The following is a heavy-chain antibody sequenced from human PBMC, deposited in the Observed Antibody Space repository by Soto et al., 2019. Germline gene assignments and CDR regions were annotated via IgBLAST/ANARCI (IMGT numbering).Heavy chain of an antibody. Sequence: GGSLRLSCAASGFTFSSYAMHWVRQAPGKGLEYVSAISSNGGSTYYANSVKGRFTISRDNSKNTLYLQMGSLRAEDMAVYYCARGYCSGGSCYSNDLDYWGQGTLVTVSS. CDR2: ISSNGGST. J-gene: IGHJ4*02. V-gene: IGHV3-64*01. CDR1: GFTFSSYA. CDR3: ARGYCSGGSCYSNDLDY. D-gene: IGHD2-15*01.